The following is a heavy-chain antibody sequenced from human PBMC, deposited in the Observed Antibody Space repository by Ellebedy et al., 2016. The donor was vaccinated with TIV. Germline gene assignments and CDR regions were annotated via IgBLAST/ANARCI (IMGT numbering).Heavy chain of an antibody. CDR2: ISGSGGST. J-gene: IGHJ3*02. D-gene: IGHD3-22*01. CDR1: GFTFSSYA. CDR3: AKEHYYDSSGYYYWGGSAFDI. V-gene: IGHV3-23*01. Sequence: GESLKISXAASGFTFSSYAMSWVRQAPGKGLEWVSAISGSGGSTYYADSVKGRFTISRDNSKNTLYLQMNSLRAEDTAVYYCAKEHYYDSSGYYYWGGSAFDIWGQGTMVTVSS.